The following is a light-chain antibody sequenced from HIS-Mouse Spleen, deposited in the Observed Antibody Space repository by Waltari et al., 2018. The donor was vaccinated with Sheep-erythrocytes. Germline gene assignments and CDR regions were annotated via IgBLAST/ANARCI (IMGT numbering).Light chain of an antibody. Sequence: QSALTQPASVSGSPGQSLTLSCTGTSRDVGSYNLLSWYQQHPGKAPKLMIYEGSKRPSGVSNRFSGSKSGNTASLTISGLQAEDEADYYCCSYAGSSTLVFGGGTKLTVL. J-gene: IGLJ2*01. CDR1: SRDVGSYNL. V-gene: IGLV2-23*01. CDR2: EGS. CDR3: CSYAGSSTLV.